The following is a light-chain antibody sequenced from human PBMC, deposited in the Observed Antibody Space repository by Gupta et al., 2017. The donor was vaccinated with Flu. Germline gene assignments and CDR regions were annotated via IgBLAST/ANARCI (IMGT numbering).Light chain of an antibody. CDR3: ATRNDSLSGWV. CDR2: GNN. Sequence: QSVLTQPPSASGTPGQRATISCFANSSHIRTNYVSWYQQLPGKAPKILIYGNNQRPSGVPDRFSASKSGTSASLAISGLRSEDEADYYCATRNDSLSGWVFGGGTKLTVL. V-gene: IGLV1-47*01. J-gene: IGLJ3*02. CDR1: SSHIRTNY.